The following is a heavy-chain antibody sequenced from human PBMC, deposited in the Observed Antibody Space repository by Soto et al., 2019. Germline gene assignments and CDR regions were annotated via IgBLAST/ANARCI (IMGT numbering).Heavy chain of an antibody. CDR3: AKDRDYNLLTGHDAFDV. CDR2: ISGSGGST. D-gene: IGHD3-9*01. V-gene: IGHV3-23*01. J-gene: IGHJ3*01. Sequence: PGGSLRLSCAASGFTFSSYAMSWVRQAPGKGLEWVSAISGSGGSTYYADSVKGRFTISRDNSKNTLYVQMDSLRAEDTAIYYCAKDRDYNLLTGHDAFDVWGQGTMVTVSS. CDR1: GFTFSSYA.